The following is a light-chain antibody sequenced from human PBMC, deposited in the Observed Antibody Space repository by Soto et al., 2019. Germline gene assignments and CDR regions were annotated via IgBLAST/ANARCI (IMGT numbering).Light chain of an antibody. CDR3: MPSVQLPWT. CDR2: EVS. J-gene: IGKJ1*01. CDR1: QSLLHSDGKTY. Sequence: DFVMTQTPLSLSVTPGQPASISCKSSQSLLHSDGKTYFYWYLQKPGQPPQLLIYEVSNRFSVVTDRFSGSGSWTSFTLKISRVEAEDVGVYHCMPSVQLPWTFGQGTKVEIK. V-gene: IGKV2D-29*01.